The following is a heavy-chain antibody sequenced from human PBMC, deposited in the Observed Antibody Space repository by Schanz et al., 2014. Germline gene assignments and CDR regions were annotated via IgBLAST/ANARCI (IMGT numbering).Heavy chain of an antibody. D-gene: IGHD3-3*01. Sequence: QVQLVQSGAEVKEPGASVKVSCEASRYTFNTYGLNWVRQAPGQGLEWMGWISAYTNNTNSAQRFQGRLTMTTDTSTSTAYMELRSLRSDDTAVYYCARGFDFWDRWGQGTLVIVSS. V-gene: IGHV1-18*01. CDR3: ARGFDFWDR. CDR1: RYTFNTYG. J-gene: IGHJ4*02. CDR2: ISAYTNNT.